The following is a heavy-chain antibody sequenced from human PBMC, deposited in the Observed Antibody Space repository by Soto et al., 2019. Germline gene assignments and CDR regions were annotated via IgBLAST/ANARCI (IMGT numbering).Heavy chain of an antibody. CDR2: SFSSGTT. D-gene: IGHD5-18*01. J-gene: IGHJ4*02. Sequence: SETLSLTCNVAGASLTNPRYYLDWILHPPGKGLEWVGSSFSSGTTYYKPSRNSRIAISVETSENQFSRTLRSVTAADTAVYFCARVRGYNYGPRHFWAPGILVT. CDR3: ARVRGYNYGPRHF. V-gene: IGHV4-39*07. CDR1: GASLTNPRYY.